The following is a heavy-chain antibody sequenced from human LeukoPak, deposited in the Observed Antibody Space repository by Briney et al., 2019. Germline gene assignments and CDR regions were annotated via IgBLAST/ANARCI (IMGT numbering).Heavy chain of an antibody. CDR2: ISWNSGSI. D-gene: IGHD2-15*01. Sequence: GGSLRLSCAASGLTFDDYAMHWVRQAPGKGLEWVSGISWNSGSIGYADSVKGRFTISRDNAKNSLYLQMNSLRAEDTALYYCAKDDGYCSGGSCFAFDIWGQGTMVTVSS. CDR3: AKDDGYCSGGSCFAFDI. J-gene: IGHJ3*02. CDR1: GLTFDDYA. V-gene: IGHV3-9*01.